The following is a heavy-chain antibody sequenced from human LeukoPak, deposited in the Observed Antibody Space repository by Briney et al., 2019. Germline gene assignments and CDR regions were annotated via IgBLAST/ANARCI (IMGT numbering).Heavy chain of an antibody. CDR2: ISGSGGST. CDR1: GFTFSSYA. D-gene: IGHD3-3*01. V-gene: IGHV3-23*01. CDR3: AKDQGYDFWSGYQLPTDY. Sequence: PGGSLRLSCAASGFTFSSYAMSWVRQAPGKGLEWVSAISGSGGSTYYADSVKGRFTISRDNSKNTLYLQMNSLRAEDTAVYYCAKDQGYDFWSGYQLPTDYWGQGTLVTVSS. J-gene: IGHJ4*02.